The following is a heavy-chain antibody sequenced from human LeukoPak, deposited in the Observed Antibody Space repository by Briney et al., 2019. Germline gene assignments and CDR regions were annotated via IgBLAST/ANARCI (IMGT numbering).Heavy chain of an antibody. V-gene: IGHV4-34*01. CDR1: GGSFSGYY. CDR2: INHSGSN. CDR3: ARGDIVVVPAAIKVYYYYGMDV. D-gene: IGHD2-2*02. Sequence: SETLSLTCAVYGGSFSGYYWSWIRQPPGKGLEWIGEINHSGSNNYNPSLKSRVTISVDTSKNQFSLKLSSVTAADTPVYYCARGDIVVVPAAIKVYYYYGMDVWGQGTTVTVSS. J-gene: IGHJ6*02.